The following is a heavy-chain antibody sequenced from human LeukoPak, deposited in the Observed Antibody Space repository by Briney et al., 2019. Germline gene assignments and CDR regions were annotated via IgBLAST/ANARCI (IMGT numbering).Heavy chain of an antibody. CDR1: GYPFTGYY. D-gene: IGHD3-10*01. J-gene: IGHJ4*02. CDR2: IIPNSGDT. Sequence: ASVKVSCKASGYPFTGYYMHWMRQAPGQGLEWMGWIIPNSGDTNYAQKFQGRVTMTRDTSISTAYMELSRLRSDDTAVYYCARDQVVRGDDLDYWGQGTLVTVSS. V-gene: IGHV1-2*02. CDR3: ARDQVVRGDDLDY.